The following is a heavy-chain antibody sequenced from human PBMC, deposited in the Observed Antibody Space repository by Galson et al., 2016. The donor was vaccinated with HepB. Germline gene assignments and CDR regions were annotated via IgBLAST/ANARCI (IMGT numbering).Heavy chain of an antibody. CDR2: IVPFFGTT. D-gene: IGHD3-3*01. J-gene: IGHJ6*02. CDR1: GVTLISYA. CDR3: ARGGFWSGYNYFGMDV. V-gene: IGHV1-69*13. Sequence: SVKVSCKASGVTLISYAASWVRQAPGQGLEWMGGIVPFFGTTNYAQKFQGRVTITADESTNTAYMALSSLRSDDTAVYYCARGGFWSGYNYFGMDVWGQGTTVTVSS.